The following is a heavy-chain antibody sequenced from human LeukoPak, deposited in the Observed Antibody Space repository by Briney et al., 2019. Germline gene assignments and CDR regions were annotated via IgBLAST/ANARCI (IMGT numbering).Heavy chain of an antibody. J-gene: IGHJ6*02. CDR2: INPNSGGT. Sequence: ASVKVSCKASGYTFTGYYMHWVRQAPGQGLEWMGWINPNSGGTNYAQKFQGRVTMTRDTSISTAYMELSRLRSDDTAVYYCARSRGYSGYDYPLYGMDAWGQGTTVTVSS. CDR1: GYTFTGYY. V-gene: IGHV1-2*02. CDR3: ARSRGYSGYDYPLYGMDA. D-gene: IGHD5-12*01.